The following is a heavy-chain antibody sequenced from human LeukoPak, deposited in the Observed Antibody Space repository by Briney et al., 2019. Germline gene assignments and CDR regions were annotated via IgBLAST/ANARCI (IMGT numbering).Heavy chain of an antibody. Sequence: PSETLSLTCAVSGGSFSGYYWTWIRQPPGKGLEWIGEINHSGSANCNPSLKSRVTISLDTSKKQFSLKLSSVTAADTAVYYCARGQGTVTTHWGQGTLVTVSS. V-gene: IGHV4-34*01. CDR3: ARGQGTVTTH. J-gene: IGHJ4*02. D-gene: IGHD4-17*01. CDR2: INHSGSA. CDR1: GGSFSGYY.